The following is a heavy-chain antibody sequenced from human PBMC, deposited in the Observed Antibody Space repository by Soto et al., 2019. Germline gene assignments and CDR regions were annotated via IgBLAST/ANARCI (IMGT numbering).Heavy chain of an antibody. J-gene: IGHJ6*02. Sequence: ASVKVSCKASGYTFTSYGINWVRQATGQGLEWMGWMNPNSGNTGYAQKFQGRVTMTRNTSISTAYMELSSLRSEDTAVYYCASWQLQGGYYYYYGMDVWGQGTTVTVSS. CDR3: ASWQLQGGYYYYYGMDV. D-gene: IGHD6-6*01. CDR2: MNPNSGNT. V-gene: IGHV1-8*02. CDR1: GYTFTSYG.